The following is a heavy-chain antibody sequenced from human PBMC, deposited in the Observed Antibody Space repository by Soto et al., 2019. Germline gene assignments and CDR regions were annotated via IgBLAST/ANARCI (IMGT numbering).Heavy chain of an antibody. CDR3: AKGGAYSYGYEVFYFDC. CDR2: ISGSGTNT. V-gene: IGHV3-23*01. Sequence: SGGSLRLSCAASGFTFSSYAMNWVRQAPGKGLEWVSGISGSGTNTYYADSVKGRFTISSDSSKNTLYLQMNSLRAEDTAVYYCAKGGAYSYGYEVFYFDCWGQGTQVTVSS. D-gene: IGHD5-18*01. CDR1: GFTFSSYA. J-gene: IGHJ4*02.